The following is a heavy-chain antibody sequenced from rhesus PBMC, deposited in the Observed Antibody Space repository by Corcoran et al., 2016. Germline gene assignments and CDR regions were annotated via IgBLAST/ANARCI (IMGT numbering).Heavy chain of an antibody. CDR2: IYGSGGGT. CDR1: GGSISDDYY. D-gene: IGHD6S26*01. CDR3: ARLGLGGAAAGPVFDY. V-gene: IGHV4-106*01. J-gene: IGHJ4*01. Sequence: QVQLQESGPGLVKPSETLSLTCAVSGGSISDDYYWSWIRQPPGKGLEWIGYIYGSGGGTNYNPSLKIRVSIAIDPAKNQFSLKLSSVTAADTAVYYCARLGLGGAAAGPVFDYWGQGVLVTVSS.